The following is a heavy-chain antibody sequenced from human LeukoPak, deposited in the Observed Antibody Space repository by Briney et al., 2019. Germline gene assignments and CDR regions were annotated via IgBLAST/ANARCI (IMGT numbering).Heavy chain of an antibody. V-gene: IGHV3-21*01. Sequence: PGGSLRLSCAASGFTFSSYSMNWVRQAPGEGLEWVSSISSSSSYIYYADSVKGRFTISRDNAKNSLYLQMNSLRAEDTAVYYCARVYYYGSGSYYLDYWGQGTLVTVSS. D-gene: IGHD3-10*01. J-gene: IGHJ4*02. CDR1: GFTFSSYS. CDR2: ISSSSSYI. CDR3: ARVYYYGSGSYYLDY.